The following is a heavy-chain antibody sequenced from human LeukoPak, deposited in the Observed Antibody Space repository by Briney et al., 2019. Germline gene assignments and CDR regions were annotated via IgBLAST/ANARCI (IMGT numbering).Heavy chain of an antibody. J-gene: IGHJ5*02. CDR1: GGSISSYY. Sequence: SETLSLTCTVSGGSISSYYWSWIRQPPGKGLEWIGSIYYSGSTYYNPSLKSRVTISVDTSKNQFSLKLSSVTAADTAVYYCARDHPPGIAAAGTVDPWGQGTLVTVSS. CDR3: ARDHPPGIAAAGTVDP. D-gene: IGHD6-13*01. CDR2: IYYSGST. V-gene: IGHV4-39*07.